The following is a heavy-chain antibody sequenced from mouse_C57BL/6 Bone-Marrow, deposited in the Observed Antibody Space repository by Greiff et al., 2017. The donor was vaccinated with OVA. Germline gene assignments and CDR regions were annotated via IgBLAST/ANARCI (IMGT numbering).Heavy chain of an antibody. Sequence: VQLQQSGAELVRPGTSVKMSCKASGYTFTNYWIGWAKQRPGHGLEWIGDIYPGGGYTNYNEKFKGKATLTADKASSTAYMQFSSLTSESSAIYYCARRGPPYYAIDYWGQGTSVTVSS. CDR3: ARRGPPYYAIDY. CDR2: IYPGGGYT. J-gene: IGHJ4*01. CDR1: GYTFTNYW. V-gene: IGHV1-63*01.